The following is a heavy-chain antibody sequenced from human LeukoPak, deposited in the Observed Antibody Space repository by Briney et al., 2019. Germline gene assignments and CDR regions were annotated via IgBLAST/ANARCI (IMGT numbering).Heavy chain of an antibody. J-gene: IGHJ4*02. CDR1: GFTFSSYA. V-gene: IGHV3-23*01. D-gene: IGHD6-13*01. CDR3: ATSSSWRAFDYFDY. CDR2: IGGSGGST. Sequence: GGSLRLSCAASGFTFSSYAMSWVRQAPGKGLDWVSAIGGSGGSTYYADSVKGRFTISRDDSKNTLYLQMNSLRAEDTAVFYCATSSSWRAFDYFDYWGQGTLVTVSS.